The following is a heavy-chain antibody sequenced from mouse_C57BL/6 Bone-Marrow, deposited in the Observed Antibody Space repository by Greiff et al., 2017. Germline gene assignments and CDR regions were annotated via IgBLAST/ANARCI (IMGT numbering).Heavy chain of an antibody. Sequence: QVHVKQPGAELVKPGASVKLSCKASGYTFTSYWMQWVKQRPGQGLEWIGEIDPSDSYTNYNQKFKGKATLTVDTSSSTAYMQLSSLTSEDSAVYYCAREGGITTVGYAMDYWGQGTSVTVSS. CDR3: AREGGITTVGYAMDY. CDR2: IDPSDSYT. V-gene: IGHV1-50*01. D-gene: IGHD1-1*01. CDR1: GYTFTSYW. J-gene: IGHJ4*01.